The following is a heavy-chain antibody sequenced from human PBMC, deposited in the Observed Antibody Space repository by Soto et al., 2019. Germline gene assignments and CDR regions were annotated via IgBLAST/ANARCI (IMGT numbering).Heavy chain of an antibody. CDR2: IYYSGST. V-gene: IGHV4-59*08. D-gene: IGHD3-22*01. CDR1: GGSISSYY. J-gene: IGHJ4*02. Sequence: SETLSLTCTVSGGSISSYYWSWIRQPPGKGLEWIGYIYYSGSTNYNPSLKSRVTISVDTSKNQFSLKLSSVTAADTAVYYCARQDYDSSGHEAYFDYWGQGTLVTVSS. CDR3: ARQDYDSSGHEAYFDY.